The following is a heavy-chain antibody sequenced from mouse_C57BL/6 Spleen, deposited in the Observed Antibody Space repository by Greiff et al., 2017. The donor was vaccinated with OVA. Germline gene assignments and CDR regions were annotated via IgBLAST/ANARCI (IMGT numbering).Heavy chain of an antibody. V-gene: IGHV1-55*01. CDR3: AREELWYFDV. CDR1: GYTFTSYW. Sequence: QVQPQQPGAELVKPGASVKMSCKASGYTFTSYWITWVKQRPGQGLEWIGDIYPGSGSTNYNEKFKSKATLTVDTSSSTAYMQLSSLTSEDSAVYYCAREELWYFDVWGTGTTVTVSS. D-gene: IGHD4-1*01. J-gene: IGHJ1*03. CDR2: IYPGSGST.